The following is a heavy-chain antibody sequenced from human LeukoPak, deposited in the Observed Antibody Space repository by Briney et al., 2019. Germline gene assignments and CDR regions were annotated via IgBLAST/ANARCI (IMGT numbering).Heavy chain of an antibody. J-gene: IGHJ4*02. CDR3: ARADSSGWGSLDY. CDR2: ISSSGSTI. CDR1: GFTFSSYE. V-gene: IGHV3-48*03. Sequence: GGSLRLSCAASGFTFSSYEMNWVRQAPGEGLEWVSYISSSGSTIYYADSVKGRFTISRDNAKNSLYLQMNSLRAEDTAVYYCARADSSGWGSLDYWGQGTLVTVSS. D-gene: IGHD6-19*01.